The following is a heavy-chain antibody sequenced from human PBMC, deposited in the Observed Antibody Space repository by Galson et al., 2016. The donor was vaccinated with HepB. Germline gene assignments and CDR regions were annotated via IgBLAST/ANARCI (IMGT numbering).Heavy chain of an antibody. CDR2: IYYSGTT. V-gene: IGHV4-39*07. J-gene: IGHJ5*02. CDR1: GGSINSSTSY. Sequence: SETLSLTCIVSGGSINSSTSYWAWIRQPPGKGLEWIGSIYYSGTTYYDPSLKSRLTISVDTSKNQFSLRLTSVTAADTAVYYCARGITLIWSWFDPWGQGTPVIVSS. D-gene: IGHD3-22*01. CDR3: ARGITLIWSWFDP.